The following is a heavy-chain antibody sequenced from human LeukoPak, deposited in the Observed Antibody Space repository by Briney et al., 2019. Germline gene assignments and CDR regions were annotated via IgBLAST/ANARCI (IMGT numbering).Heavy chain of an antibody. CDR2: IYASGGT. Sequence: KPSETLSLTCTVSGGSISSYYWSWIRQAAGKGLEWIGRIYASGGTNNNPSLKSRVTMSVDTSKNQFSLKLSSVTAADTAVYYCAGLGGELEPWYGWFDPWGQGTLVTVSS. CDR1: GGSISSYY. D-gene: IGHD1-1*01. J-gene: IGHJ5*02. CDR3: AGLGGELEPWYGWFDP. V-gene: IGHV4-4*07.